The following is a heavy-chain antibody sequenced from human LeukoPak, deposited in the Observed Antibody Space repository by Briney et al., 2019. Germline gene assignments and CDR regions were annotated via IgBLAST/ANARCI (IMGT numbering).Heavy chain of an antibody. CDR3: ARQAPDYDFWSGWAFDI. CDR1: GYTFTSYG. CDR2: ISAYNGNT. J-gene: IGHJ3*02. Sequence: ASVKVSCKASGYTFTSYGISWVRQAPGQGLEWMGWISAYNGNTNYAQKLQGRVTMTTDTSTSTAYMELRSLRSDDTAVYYCARQAPDYDFWSGWAFDIWGQGTMVTVSS. V-gene: IGHV1-18*01. D-gene: IGHD3-3*01.